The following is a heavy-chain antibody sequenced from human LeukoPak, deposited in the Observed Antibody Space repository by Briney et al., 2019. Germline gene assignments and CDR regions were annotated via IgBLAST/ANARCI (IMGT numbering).Heavy chain of an antibody. CDR1: GFTFSSYA. V-gene: IGHV3-23*01. CDR3: AKSNAPLWFGGLSPFDY. Sequence: RPGGSLRLSCAASGFTFSSYAMSWVRQAPGKGLEWVSAISGSGGSTYYADSVKGRFTISRDNSKNTLYLQMNSLRAEDTAVYYCAKSNAPLWFGGLSPFDYWGQGTLVTVSS. CDR2: ISGSGGST. D-gene: IGHD3-10*01. J-gene: IGHJ4*02.